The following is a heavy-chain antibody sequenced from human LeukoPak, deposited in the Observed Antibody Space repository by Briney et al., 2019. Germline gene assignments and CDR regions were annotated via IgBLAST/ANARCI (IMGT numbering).Heavy chain of an antibody. CDR3: ARDRGSIVARSPFDP. Sequence: ASVKVSCKASGYTFTSYGISWVRQAPGQGLEWMGWISAYNGNTNYAQKLQGRVTMTTDTSTSTAYMELRSLRSDDTAVYYCARDRGSIVARSPFDPWGQGTLVTVSS. V-gene: IGHV1-18*01. D-gene: IGHD6-6*01. J-gene: IGHJ5*02. CDR2: ISAYNGNT. CDR1: GYTFTSYG.